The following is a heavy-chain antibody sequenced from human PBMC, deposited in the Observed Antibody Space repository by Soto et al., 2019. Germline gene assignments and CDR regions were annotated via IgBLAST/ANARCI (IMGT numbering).Heavy chain of an antibody. D-gene: IGHD6-13*01. Sequence: SETLSLTCTVSGGSISSGGYYWSWIRQHPGKGLEWIGYIYYSGSTYYNPSLKSRVTIPVDTSKNQFSLKLSSVTAADTAVYYCAREAAAGPYYFDYWGQGTLVTVSA. CDR1: GGSISSGGYY. CDR2: IYYSGST. V-gene: IGHV4-31*03. J-gene: IGHJ4*02. CDR3: AREAAAGPYYFDY.